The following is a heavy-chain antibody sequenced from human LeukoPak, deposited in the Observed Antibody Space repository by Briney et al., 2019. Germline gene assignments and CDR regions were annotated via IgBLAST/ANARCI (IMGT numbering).Heavy chain of an antibody. J-gene: IGHJ5*02. D-gene: IGHD6-19*01. Sequence: GGSLRLSCAASGFTFDDYAMHWVRQAPGKGLEWVSGISWNSGSIGYADSVKGRFTISRDNAKNSLYLQMNSLRAEDTAVYYCARDFEREQWLVVGRDNWFDPWGQGTLVTVSS. V-gene: IGHV3-9*01. CDR2: ISWNSGSI. CDR1: GFTFDDYA. CDR3: ARDFEREQWLVVGRDNWFDP.